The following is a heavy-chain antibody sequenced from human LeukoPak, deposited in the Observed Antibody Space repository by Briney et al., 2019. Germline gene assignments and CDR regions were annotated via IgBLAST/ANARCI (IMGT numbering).Heavy chain of an antibody. CDR3: ARRGYSGYGGDYFDY. Sequence: PSETLSLTCTVSGGSISSYYWSWIRQPPGKGLEWIGYIYYSGSTNYNPSLKSRVTISVDTSKNQFSLKLSSVTAADTAVYYCARRGYSGYGGDYFDYWGQGTLVTLSS. CDR1: GGSISSYY. D-gene: IGHD5-12*01. J-gene: IGHJ4*02. V-gene: IGHV4-59*08. CDR2: IYYSGST.